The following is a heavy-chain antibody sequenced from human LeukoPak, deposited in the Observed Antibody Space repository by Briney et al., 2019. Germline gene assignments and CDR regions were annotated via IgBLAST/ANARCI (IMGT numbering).Heavy chain of an antibody. Sequence: GRSLRLSCAASGFTSSSYAMHWVRQAPGKGLEWVAVISYDGSNKYYADSVKGRFTISRDNSKNTLYLQMNSLRAEDTAVYYCARDRVGATYLFDYWGQGTLVTVSS. CDR3: ARDRVGATYLFDY. CDR2: ISYDGSNK. J-gene: IGHJ4*02. D-gene: IGHD1-26*01. CDR1: GFTSSSYA. V-gene: IGHV3-30-3*01.